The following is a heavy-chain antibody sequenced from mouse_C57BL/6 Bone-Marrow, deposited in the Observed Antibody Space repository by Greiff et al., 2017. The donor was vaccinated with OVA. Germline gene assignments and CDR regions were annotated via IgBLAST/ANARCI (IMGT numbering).Heavy chain of an antibody. D-gene: IGHD2-1*01. CDR1: GYSITSGYY. V-gene: IGHV3-6*01. CDR3: ARAGVYYGNLFDV. CDR2: ISYDGSN. J-gene: IGHJ1*03. Sequence: EVQLQQSGPGLVKPSQSLSLTCSVTGYSITSGYYWNWIRQFPGNKLEWMGYISYDGSNNYNPSLKNRISITRDTSKNQFFLKLNSVTTEDTATYYCARAGVYYGNLFDVWGTGTTVTVSS.